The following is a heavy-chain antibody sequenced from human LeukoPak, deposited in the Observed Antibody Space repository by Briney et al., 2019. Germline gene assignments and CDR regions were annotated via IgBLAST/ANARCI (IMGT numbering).Heavy chain of an antibody. D-gene: IGHD3-22*01. V-gene: IGHV3-74*01. CDR2: SNSDGSST. Sequence: GGSLRLSCVASGFTFSSYWMHWVRQAPGKGLVWVSRSNSDGSSTSYADSVKGRFTISRDNAKNTLYLQMNSLRAEDTAVYYCARVKDYYDSSGYYLYWGQGTLVTVSS. CDR1: GFTFSSYW. J-gene: IGHJ4*02. CDR3: ARVKDYYDSSGYYLY.